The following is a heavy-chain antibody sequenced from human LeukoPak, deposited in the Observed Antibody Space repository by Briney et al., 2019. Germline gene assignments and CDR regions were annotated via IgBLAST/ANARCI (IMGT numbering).Heavy chain of an antibody. D-gene: IGHD5-12*01. CDR2: ISAYNGNT. CDR3: ATGDVDIVATILSYFDY. J-gene: IGHJ4*02. V-gene: IGHV1-18*01. CDR1: GYTFTSYG. Sequence: SVKVSCKASGYTFTSYGISWVRQAPGQGLEWMGWISAYNGNTNYAQKLQGRVTMTTDTSTSTAYMELRSLRSDDTAVYYCATGDVDIVATILSYFDYWGQGTLVTVSS.